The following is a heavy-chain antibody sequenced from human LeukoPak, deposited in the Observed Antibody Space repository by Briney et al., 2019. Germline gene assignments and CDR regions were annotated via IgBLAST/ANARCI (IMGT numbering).Heavy chain of an antibody. D-gene: IGHD3-22*01. CDR1: GYTFISYG. CDR2: ISAYNGNT. Sequence: ASVKVSCKASGYTFISYGFTWVRQAPGQGLEWMGWISAYNGNTDYAQKLQGRVTITTDTSKSTAYMELRSLRSDDTAVYFCARAYYHDISSCQCFDFWGQGTLVTVSS. V-gene: IGHV1-18*01. J-gene: IGHJ4*02. CDR3: ARAYYHDISSCQCFDF.